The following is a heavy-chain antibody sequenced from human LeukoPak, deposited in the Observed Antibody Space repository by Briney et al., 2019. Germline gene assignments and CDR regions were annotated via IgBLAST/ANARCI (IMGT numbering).Heavy chain of an antibody. CDR3: ARDYSTVTTFFVY. J-gene: IGHJ4*02. V-gene: IGHV3-48*01. D-gene: IGHD4-17*01. CDR2: ITSGGTTI. Sequence: PGGSLRLSCAASGFTFRTYNMNWVRQAPGRGLEWVSYITSGGTTIYYADSVKGRFTISRDNAKNSLYLQMNSLRAEDTAVYYCARDYSTVTTFFVYWGQGTLVTVSS. CDR1: GFTFRTYN.